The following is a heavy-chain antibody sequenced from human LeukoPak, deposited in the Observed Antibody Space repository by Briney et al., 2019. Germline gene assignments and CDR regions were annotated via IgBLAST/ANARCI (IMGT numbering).Heavy chain of an antibody. Sequence: SETLSLTCTVSGGSISSSSYYWGWIRQPPGKGLEWIGSIYYSGSTYYNPSLKSRVTISVDTSKNQFSLKLSSVTAADTAVYYCARNHPRDRITIFGVVDYWGQGTLVPVSS. CDR1: GGSISSSSYY. D-gene: IGHD3-3*01. CDR3: ARNHPRDRITIFGVVDY. CDR2: IYYSGST. J-gene: IGHJ4*02. V-gene: IGHV4-39*07.